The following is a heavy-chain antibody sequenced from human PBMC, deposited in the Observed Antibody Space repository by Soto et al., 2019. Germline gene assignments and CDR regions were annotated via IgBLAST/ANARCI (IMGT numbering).Heavy chain of an antibody. D-gene: IGHD6-13*01. Sequence: QVQLVQSGAEVKKAGSSVKVSCKVSGGTFSSYFINWVRQAPGQGLEWVGGIIPVFGTASYAEKFQGRVTITADESTSTAYMELSRLRSDDMAVYYCARETPSAAAAYYYYGLDVWGQGTTVTVPS. V-gene: IGHV1-69*01. CDR1: GGTFSSYF. CDR2: IIPVFGTA. J-gene: IGHJ6*02. CDR3: ARETPSAAAAYYYYGLDV.